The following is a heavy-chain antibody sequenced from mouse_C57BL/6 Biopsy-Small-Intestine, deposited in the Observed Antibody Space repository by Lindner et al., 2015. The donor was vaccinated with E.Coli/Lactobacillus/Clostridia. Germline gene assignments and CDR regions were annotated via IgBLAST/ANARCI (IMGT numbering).Heavy chain of an antibody. J-gene: IGHJ2*01. CDR3: ASDGYDFDY. V-gene: IGHV1-22*01. CDR2: INPNNGGI. D-gene: IGHD2-2*01. CDR1: GYTFTDYN. Sequence: QLQESGPELVKPGAFSEDACKASGYTFTDYNMHWVKQSHGKSLEWIGYINPNNGGITYNQKVKGKATLTVNTSSNTAYMDLRSLTLEDSAVYYCASDGYDFDYWGQGTTLTVSS.